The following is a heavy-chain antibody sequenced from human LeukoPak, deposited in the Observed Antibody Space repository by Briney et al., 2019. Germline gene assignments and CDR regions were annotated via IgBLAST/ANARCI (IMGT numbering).Heavy chain of an antibody. CDR1: GGSFSGYY. V-gene: IGHV4-34*01. Sequence: SETLSLTCAVYGGSFSGYYWSWIRQPPGKGLEWIGEINHSGSTNYNPSLKSRVTISVDTSKNQFSLKLSSVTAADTAVYYCARDSSGSYRGGGGIDYWGQGTLVTVSS. D-gene: IGHD1-26*01. CDR3: ARDSSGSYRGGGGIDY. J-gene: IGHJ4*02. CDR2: INHSGST.